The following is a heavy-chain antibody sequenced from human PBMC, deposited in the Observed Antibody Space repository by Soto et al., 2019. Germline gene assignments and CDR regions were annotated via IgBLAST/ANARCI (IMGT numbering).Heavy chain of an antibody. D-gene: IGHD3-3*01. Sequence: QVQLQESGPGLVKPTQTLSLTCTVSGGSISSGGYYWNWTRQHPGKGLVWMGYIYYIGSTYYSPSLKSRVTMSPETSKNQFSLKLSSVTAADTAVYYCARSFFPGGQGTLVTVSS. CDR2: IYYIGST. V-gene: IGHV4-31*03. J-gene: IGHJ5*02. CDR1: GGSISSGGYY. CDR3: ARSFFP.